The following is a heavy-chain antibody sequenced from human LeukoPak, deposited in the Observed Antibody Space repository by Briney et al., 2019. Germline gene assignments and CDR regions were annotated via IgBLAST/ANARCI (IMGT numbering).Heavy chain of an antibody. CDR3: ARGQEYSSGWYKMDV. Sequence: SETLFLTCTVSGDSVTTYYWSWIRQPPGKGLEWLGYVYYSGSATYNPSLKSRVTISVDTSKNQFSLRLSSVTAADTAVYYCARGQEYSSGWYKMDVWGQGTLVTVSS. D-gene: IGHD6-19*01. CDR1: GDSVTTYY. CDR2: VYYSGSA. J-gene: IGHJ4*02. V-gene: IGHV4-59*02.